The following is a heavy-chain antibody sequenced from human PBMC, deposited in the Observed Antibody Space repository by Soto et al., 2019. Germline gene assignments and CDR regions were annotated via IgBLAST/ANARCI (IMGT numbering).Heavy chain of an antibody. D-gene: IGHD5-18*01. V-gene: IGHV2-5*01. J-gene: IGHJ4*02. Sequence: SGPTLVKPTQTLTLTCTFSGFSLSTSGVGVGWIRQPPGKALEWLALIYWNDDKRYSPSLKSRLTITKDTSKTQVVLTMTNMDPVDTATYYCAHSPRGYSYGPFPKTVYWGQGTLVTVSS. CDR1: GFSLSTSGVG. CDR3: AHSPRGYSYGPFPKTVY. CDR2: IYWNDDK.